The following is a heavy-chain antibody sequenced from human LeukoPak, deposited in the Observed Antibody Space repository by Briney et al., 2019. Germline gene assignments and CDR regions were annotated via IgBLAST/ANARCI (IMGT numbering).Heavy chain of an antibody. CDR1: GYTFTSYG. J-gene: IGHJ4*02. V-gene: IGHV1-18*01. Sequence: GASVKVSCKASGYTFTSYGISWVRQAPGQGLEWMGWISAYSGNTNYAQKLQGRVTMTTDTSTSTAYMELRSLRSDDTAVYYCASWSPGDYVLDYWGQGTLVTVSS. D-gene: IGHD4-17*01. CDR3: ASWSPGDYVLDY. CDR2: ISAYSGNT.